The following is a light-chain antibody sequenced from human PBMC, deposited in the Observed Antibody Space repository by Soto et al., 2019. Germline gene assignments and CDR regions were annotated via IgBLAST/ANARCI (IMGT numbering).Light chain of an antibody. J-gene: IGLJ1*01. Sequence: QSVLTRPPSASGSLGQSVTIPCTGTSSDVGGYDHVSWYQQHPGKAPKLMIYEVTKRPAGVPDRFSGSKSGNTASLTVSGLQAEDEADYYCSSDAGNYNYVFGTGTKVTVL. CDR1: SSDVGGYDH. V-gene: IGLV2-8*01. CDR3: SSDAGNYNYV. CDR2: EVT.